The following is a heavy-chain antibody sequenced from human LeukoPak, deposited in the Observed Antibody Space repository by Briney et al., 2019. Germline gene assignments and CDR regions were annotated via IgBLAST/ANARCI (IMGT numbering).Heavy chain of an antibody. D-gene: IGHD4-23*01. Sequence: SQTLSLTRAVSGGSISSGGYSWSWIRQPPGKGLEWIGYIYYSGTSYNPSLKSRVTISVDTSKNQFSLNLSSVTAADTAVYYCARGRGGNSGELDYWGQGTLVTVSS. CDR2: IYYSGT. CDR1: GGSISSGGYS. J-gene: IGHJ4*02. CDR3: ARGRGGNSGELDY. V-gene: IGHV4-31*11.